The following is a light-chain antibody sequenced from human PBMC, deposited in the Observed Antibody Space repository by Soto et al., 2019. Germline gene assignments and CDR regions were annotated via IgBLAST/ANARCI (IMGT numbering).Light chain of an antibody. J-gene: IGLJ3*02. Sequence: QSALTQPASVSGSHRQSITISCTGTSSDVGAYNYVSWYQQHPGKVPKLMIYDVSNRPSGVSNRFSGSKSGNTASLTISGLQAEDEADYYCSSYTSSSTWVFGGGTKLTVL. CDR1: SSDVGAYNY. CDR3: SSYTSSSTWV. CDR2: DVS. V-gene: IGLV2-14*01.